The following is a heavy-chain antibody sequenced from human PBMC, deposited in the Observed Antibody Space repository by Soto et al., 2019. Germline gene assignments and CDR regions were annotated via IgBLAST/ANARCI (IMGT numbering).Heavy chain of an antibody. Sequence: SETLCLSRTVACGSISNDYWNWIWQPPGKGLEWIGYIYNSGNTNYNPSLRSRVTISVDTSKNQFSLKLTSVTAADTAVYYCAAPPRYWGQGTLVTVSS. J-gene: IGHJ4*02. CDR3: AAPPRY. D-gene: IGHD6-6*01. CDR2: IYNSGNT. CDR1: CGSISNDY. V-gene: IGHV4-59*01.